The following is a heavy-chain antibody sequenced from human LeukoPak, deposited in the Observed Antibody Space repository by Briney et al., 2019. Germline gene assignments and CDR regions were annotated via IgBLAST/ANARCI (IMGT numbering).Heavy chain of an antibody. V-gene: IGHV3-30*18. CDR3: AKEQDHCSGGSCYGLSRPGANWYFDL. Sequence: GGALRLSCAASGFTLSSYGMHWVRPVPGKGLEGVAVISYEGSNKYYAYSVKGRFTISRDNSKNTLYLQMNSLRAEDTAVYYCAKEQDHCSGGSCYGLSRPGANWYFDLWGRGTLVTVSS. CDR2: ISYEGSNK. D-gene: IGHD2-15*01. CDR1: GFTLSSYG. J-gene: IGHJ2*01.